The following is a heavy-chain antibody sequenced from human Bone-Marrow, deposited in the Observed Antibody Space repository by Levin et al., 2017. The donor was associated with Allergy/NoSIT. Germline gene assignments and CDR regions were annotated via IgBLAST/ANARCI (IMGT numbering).Heavy chain of an antibody. CDR3: AKDRLCFDY. Sequence: GESLKISCAASGFTFSSYAMSWVRQAPGKGLEWVSAISGSGGSTYYADSVKGRFTISRDNSKNTLYLQMNSLRAEDTAVYYCAKDRLCFDYWGQGTLVTVSS. CDR1: GFTFSSYA. CDR2: ISGSGGST. V-gene: IGHV3-23*01. J-gene: IGHJ4*02.